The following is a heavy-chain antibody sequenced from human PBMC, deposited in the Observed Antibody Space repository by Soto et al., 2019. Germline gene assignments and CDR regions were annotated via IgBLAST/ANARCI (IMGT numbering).Heavy chain of an antibody. CDR3: AKAREPRSYYKQLPLDF. Sequence: GGSLRLSCAASGFDFSNYAMTWVRQAPGKGLEWVSVISNTGGSTYYGDAVKGRFTISRDNSKNTLYLQMNSVRVEDTAVYFCAKAREPRSYYKQLPLDFWGLGPLVTV. CDR2: ISNTGGST. D-gene: IGHD1-26*01. CDR1: GFDFSNYA. J-gene: IGHJ4*02. V-gene: IGHV3-23*01.